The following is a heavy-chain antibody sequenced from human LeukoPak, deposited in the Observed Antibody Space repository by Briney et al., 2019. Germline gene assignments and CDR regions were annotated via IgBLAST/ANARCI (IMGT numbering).Heavy chain of an antibody. Sequence: GASVKVSCKASAYTFDNYYIHWVRQAPGQGLEWMGWMNPGTGDTNYAHNLQGRVTMTRDTSLDTAYLDLTRLTPDDTALYYCAREAWNAFDHWGQGTLVTVSS. D-gene: IGHD1-1*01. V-gene: IGHV1-2*02. CDR2: MNPGTGDT. J-gene: IGHJ4*02. CDR1: AYTFDNYY. CDR3: AREAWNAFDH.